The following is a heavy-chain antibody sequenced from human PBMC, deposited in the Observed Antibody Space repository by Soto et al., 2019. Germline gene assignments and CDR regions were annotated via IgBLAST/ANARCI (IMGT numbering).Heavy chain of an antibody. D-gene: IGHD6-13*01. V-gene: IGHV1-69*13. CDR3: ARGSDSSSWYPEYFQH. CDR2: IIPIFGTA. Sequence: GASVKVSCKASGGTFSSYAISWVRQAPGQGLEWMGGIIPIFGTANYAQKFQGRVTITADESTSTAYMELSSLRSEDTAVYYCARGSDSSSWYPEYFQHWGQGTLVTVSS. J-gene: IGHJ1*01. CDR1: GGTFSSYA.